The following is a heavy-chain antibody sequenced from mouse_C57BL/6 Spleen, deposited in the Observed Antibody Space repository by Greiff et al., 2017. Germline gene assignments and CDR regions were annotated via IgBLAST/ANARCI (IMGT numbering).Heavy chain of an antibody. CDR2: INPNNGGT. Sequence: EVQLQQSGPELVKPGASVKISCKASGYTFTDYYMNWVKQSHGKSLEWIGDINPNNGGTSYNQKFKGKATLTVDKSSSTAYMELRSLTSEDSAVYYCARRRIGGYAMDYWGQGTSVTVSS. J-gene: IGHJ4*01. V-gene: IGHV1-26*01. CDR3: ARRRIGGYAMDY. CDR1: GYTFTDYY.